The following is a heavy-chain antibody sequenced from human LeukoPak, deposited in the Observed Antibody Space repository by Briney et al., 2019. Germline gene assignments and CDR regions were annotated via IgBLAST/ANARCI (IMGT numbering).Heavy chain of an antibody. J-gene: IGHJ3*02. CDR2: ISSTSNTI. CDR1: GFTFSSYS. CDR3: ARELTVTTDAFDI. Sequence: GGSLRLSCVASGFTFSSYSMSWVRQAPGKGLEWVSYISSTSNTIYYADSVKGRFTISRDNAENSLYLQMNSLRAEDTAVYYCARELTVTTDAFDIWGQGTMVTVSS. V-gene: IGHV3-48*04. D-gene: IGHD4-17*01.